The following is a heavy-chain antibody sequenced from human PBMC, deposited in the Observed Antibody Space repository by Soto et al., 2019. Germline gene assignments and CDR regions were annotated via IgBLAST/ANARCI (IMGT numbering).Heavy chain of an antibody. CDR2: IWYDASNK. J-gene: IGHJ4*02. CDR3: ARDCAGYSSGWYQRGGFDY. CDR1: GFTFSSYG. V-gene: IGHV3-33*01. Sequence: QGQLVESGGSVVQPGRSLRLSCAASGFTFSSYGMHWVRQAPGKGLEWVAVIWYDASNKYYADSVKGRLIISRDNSKNTLYLQMNSLRAEDTAVYYCARDCAGYSSGWYQRGGFDYWGQGTLVTVSS. D-gene: IGHD6-19*01.